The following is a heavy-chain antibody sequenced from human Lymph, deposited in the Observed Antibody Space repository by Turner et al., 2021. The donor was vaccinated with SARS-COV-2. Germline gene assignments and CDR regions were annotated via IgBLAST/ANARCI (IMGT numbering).Heavy chain of an antibody. J-gene: IGHJ2*01. Sequence: QVQLQQWGAGLLKPSETLSLTCAVYGGSFSGYYWSWIRQPPGKGLEWIGEINHSGSTNYNPSLKSRVTISVDTSKKQFSLKLGSVTAADTAVYYCARVWVRWWYFDLWGRGTLVTVSS. D-gene: IGHD7-27*01. V-gene: IGHV4-34*01. CDR3: ARVWVRWWYFDL. CDR2: INHSGST. CDR1: GGSFSGYY.